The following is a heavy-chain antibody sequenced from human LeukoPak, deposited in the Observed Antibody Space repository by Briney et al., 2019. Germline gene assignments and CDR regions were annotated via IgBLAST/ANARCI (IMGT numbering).Heavy chain of an antibody. CDR2: MSASNGNT. CDR1: GYTFTSYG. D-gene: IGHD6-13*01. J-gene: IGHJ6*04. Sequence: ASVKVSCKASGYTFTSYGISWVRQAPGQGLEWMGWMSASNGNTNYAQKLQGRVTMTTDTSTSTAYMELRSLRSDDTAVYYCARAIAAAGTRAYYYGMDVWGKGTTVTVSS. V-gene: IGHV1-18*04. CDR3: ARAIAAAGTRAYYYGMDV.